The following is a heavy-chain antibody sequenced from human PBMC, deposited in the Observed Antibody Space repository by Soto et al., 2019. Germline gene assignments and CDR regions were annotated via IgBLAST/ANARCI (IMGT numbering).Heavy chain of an antibody. Sequence: QVQLQESGPGLVKPSETLSLTCTVSGGSISSYYWSWIRQPPGKGLEWIGYIYYSGRTNYNPSLKGRVTLSVDTSKNQFSLKLSSVTAADTAVYYCARGEWLRRKIDYWGQGTLVTVSS. D-gene: IGHD5-12*01. CDR1: GGSISSYY. V-gene: IGHV4-59*01. J-gene: IGHJ4*02. CDR2: IYYSGRT. CDR3: ARGEWLRRKIDY.